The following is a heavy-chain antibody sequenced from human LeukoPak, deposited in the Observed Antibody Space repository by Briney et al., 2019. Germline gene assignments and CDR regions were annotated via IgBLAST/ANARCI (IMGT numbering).Heavy chain of an antibody. CDR3: ARATGEVPVRGWAFDI. CDR1: GGAISNTNW. Sequence: SGTLSLTCGVSGGAISNTNWWNWVRQPPGQGLEWIGEIHYSGSTHYDPSLKSRVIISLDKSNNHFSLKLSSVTAADTAMYYCARATGEVPVRGWAFDIWGQGTMVTVSS. J-gene: IGHJ3*02. D-gene: IGHD2-15*01. CDR2: IHYSGST. V-gene: IGHV4-4*02.